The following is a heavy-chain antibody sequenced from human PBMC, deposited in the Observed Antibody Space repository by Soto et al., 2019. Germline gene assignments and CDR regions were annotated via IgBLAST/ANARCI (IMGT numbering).Heavy chain of an antibody. J-gene: IGHJ6*02. CDR3: VSRRSGAIGYYYGMDV. CDR1: GASISSGGYY. V-gene: IGHV4-31*03. D-gene: IGHD3-10*01. Sequence: QVQLQESGPGLVKPSQTLSLTCTVSGASISSGGYYWSWIRQHPGKGLEWIGYIYYSGSTYYNPSLKSRVTISVDTSKNQFSLKLSSVTAADTAVYYCVSRRSGAIGYYYGMDVWGQGTTVTVSS. CDR2: IYYSGST.